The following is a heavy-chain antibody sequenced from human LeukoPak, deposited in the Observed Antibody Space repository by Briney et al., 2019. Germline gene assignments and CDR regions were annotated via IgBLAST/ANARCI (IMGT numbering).Heavy chain of an antibody. J-gene: IGHJ5*02. D-gene: IGHD2-15*01. CDR1: GGTFSSYA. CDR2: IIPILGIA. V-gene: IGHV1-69*04. CDR3: ARVCGGSCLNRFDP. Sequence: SVKVSCKASGGTFSSYAISWVRQAPGQGLEWMGRIIPILGIANYAQKFQGRVTITADKSTSTAYMELSSLRSEDTAVYYCARVCGGSCLNRFDPWGQGTLVTVSS.